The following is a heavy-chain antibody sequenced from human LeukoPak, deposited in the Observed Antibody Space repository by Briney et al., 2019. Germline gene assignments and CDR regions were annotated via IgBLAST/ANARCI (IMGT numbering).Heavy chain of an antibody. V-gene: IGHV3-23*01. CDR1: GFTFSSYA. J-gene: IGHJ4*02. CDR2: ISGSGGST. CDR3: AKVDGYYTTGFLDY. Sequence: PGGSLRLSCAASGFTFSSYAMSWVRQAPGKGLVWVSAISGSGGSTYYADSVKGRFTISRDNSKSTLYLQMNSLRAEDTAVYYCAKVDGYYTTGFLDYWGQGTLVTVSS. D-gene: IGHD1-1*01.